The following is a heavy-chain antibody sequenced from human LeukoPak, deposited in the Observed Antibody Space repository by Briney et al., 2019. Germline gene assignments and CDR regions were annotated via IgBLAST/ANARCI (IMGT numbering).Heavy chain of an antibody. D-gene: IGHD6-19*01. CDR1: GFTFSSYE. CDR2: ISSSGSAI. V-gene: IGHV3-48*03. J-gene: IGHJ4*02. CDR3: ARGGSLGY. Sequence: GGSLSLSCAASGFTFSSYEMNWVRQAPGKGLEWVSKISSSGSAIYYADSVKGRFTISRDNAKSTLYLQMNSLRAEDTAVYYCARGGSLGYWGQGTLVTVSA.